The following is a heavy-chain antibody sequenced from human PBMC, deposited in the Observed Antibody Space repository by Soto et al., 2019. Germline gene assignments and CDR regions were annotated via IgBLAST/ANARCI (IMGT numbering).Heavy chain of an antibody. V-gene: IGHV3-15*07. D-gene: IGHD3-22*01. CDR3: TTFSYITTITARFDY. J-gene: IGHJ4*01. CDR1: GFSFSNAW. CDR2: VKGKNDGGTT. Sequence: PGGPLRLSCAASGFSFSNAWIYWVLQTPGRGLEWVGRVKGKNDGGTTDFAAPVKGRFAISRDDSKNMVYLEMNSLQTEDTAMYYCTTFSYITTITARFDYWGHATLFT.